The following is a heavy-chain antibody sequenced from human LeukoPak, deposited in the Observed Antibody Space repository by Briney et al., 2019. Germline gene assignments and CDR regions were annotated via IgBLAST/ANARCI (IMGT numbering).Heavy chain of an antibody. J-gene: IGHJ4*02. CDR1: GFTFSGSA. CDR2: IRSKANSYAT. Sequence: GSLRLSCAASGFTFSGSAMHWVRQASGKGLEWVGRIRSKANSYATAYAASVKGRFTISRDDSKNTAYLQMNSLKTEDTAVYCCTSLGYCSGGSCGWGQGTLVTVSS. D-gene: IGHD2-15*01. V-gene: IGHV3-73*01. CDR3: TSLGYCSGGSCG.